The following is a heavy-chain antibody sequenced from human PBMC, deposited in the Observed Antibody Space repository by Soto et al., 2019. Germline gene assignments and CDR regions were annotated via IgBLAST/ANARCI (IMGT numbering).Heavy chain of an antibody. J-gene: IGHJ6*02. CDR1: GFTFSSYS. V-gene: IGHV3-48*02. CDR3: AREDYGDYSGLYYYGMDV. D-gene: IGHD4-17*01. Sequence: VGSLRLSCAASGFTFSSYSMNWVRQAPGKGLEWVSYISSSSSTIYHADSVKGRFTISRDNAKNSLYLQMNSLRDEDTAVYYCAREDYGDYSGLYYYGMDVWGQGTTVTVSS. CDR2: ISSSSSTI.